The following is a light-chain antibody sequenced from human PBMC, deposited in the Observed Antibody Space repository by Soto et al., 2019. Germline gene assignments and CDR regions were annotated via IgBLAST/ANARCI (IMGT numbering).Light chain of an antibody. CDR2: EVS. J-gene: IGLJ3*02. CDR3: CSFTSINPRV. Sequence: QSALTQPASVSGSPGQSITSSCTGTSSDVGGYNYVSWYQQHPGNAPKRVSYEVSDRPSVLSNRFSGSTSGNTASLTISALQTEYEADYYCCSFTSINPRVFGGGTKLPVL. V-gene: IGLV2-14*01. CDR1: SSDVGGYNY.